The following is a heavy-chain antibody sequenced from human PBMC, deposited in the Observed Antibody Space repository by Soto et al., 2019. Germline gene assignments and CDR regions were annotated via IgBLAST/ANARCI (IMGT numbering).Heavy chain of an antibody. V-gene: IGHV3-30-3*01. CDR1: GFTFSSYA. CDR3: ARPHPGVPTVTTLPDY. D-gene: IGHD4-4*01. J-gene: IGHJ4*02. Sequence: GGSLRLSCAASGFTFSSYAMHWVRQAPGKGLEWVAVISYDGSNKYYADSVKGRFTISRDNSKNTLYLQMNSLRAEDTAVYYCARPHPGVPTVTTLPDYWGQGTLVTVSS. CDR2: ISYDGSNK.